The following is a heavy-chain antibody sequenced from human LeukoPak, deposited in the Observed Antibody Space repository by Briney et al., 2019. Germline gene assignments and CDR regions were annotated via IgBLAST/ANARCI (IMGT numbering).Heavy chain of an antibody. CDR2: IKSKTHGGTT. CDR3: TTFSDCTSSICYTNY. Sequence: GGSLRLSCVASGFPFSNAWMSWVRQAPGKGLEWVGRIKSKTHGGTTDYAAPVYGRFTVSRDDSKNTLYLQMNSLQTEDTAVYYCTTFSDCTSSICYTNYWGQGTLVTVSS. D-gene: IGHD2-2*02. CDR1: GFPFSNAW. V-gene: IGHV3-15*01. J-gene: IGHJ4*02.